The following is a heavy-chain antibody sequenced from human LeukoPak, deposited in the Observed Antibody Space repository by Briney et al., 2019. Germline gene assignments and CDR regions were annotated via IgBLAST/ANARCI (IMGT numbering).Heavy chain of an antibody. V-gene: IGHV4-39*07. CDR3: ARDRADISGYYLDY. CDR2: IYYSGST. D-gene: IGHD3-22*01. J-gene: IGHJ4*02. CDR1: GGSISSSSYY. Sequence: SETLSFTCTVSGGSISSSSYYWGWIRQPPGKGLEWIGSIYYSGSTYYNPSLKSRVTISVDTSKNQFSLKLSSVTAADTAVYYCARDRADISGYYLDYWGQGTLVTVSS.